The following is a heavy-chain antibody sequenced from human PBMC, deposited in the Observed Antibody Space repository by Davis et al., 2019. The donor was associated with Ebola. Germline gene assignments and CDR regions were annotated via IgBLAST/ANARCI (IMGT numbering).Heavy chain of an antibody. CDR2: IIPIFGTT. J-gene: IGHJ3*02. CDR3: ARDSVAVVPADERGAFDI. V-gene: IGHV1-69*13. D-gene: IGHD2-2*01. CDR1: GGTFSKYG. Sequence: SVKVSCKASGGTFSKYGISWVRQAPGQGLEWMGGIIPIFGTTNYAQKFQGRVTITADESTSTAYMELSSLRSEDTAVYYCARDSVAVVPADERGAFDIWGQGTMVTVSS.